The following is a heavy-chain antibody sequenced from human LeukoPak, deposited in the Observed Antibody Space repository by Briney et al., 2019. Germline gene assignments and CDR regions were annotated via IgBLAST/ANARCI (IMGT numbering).Heavy chain of an antibody. CDR2: ISSSGSTI. CDR3: ARIERGSDYFDY. J-gene: IGHJ4*02. Sequence: KAGGSLRLSCAASGFTFRDYYMSWIRQAPGKGLEWVSYISSSGSTIYYADSVKGRFTISRDNAKNSLYLQMNSLRAEDTAVYYCARIERGSDYFDYWGQGTLVTVSS. V-gene: IGHV3-11*01. CDR1: GFTFRDYY. D-gene: IGHD3-10*01.